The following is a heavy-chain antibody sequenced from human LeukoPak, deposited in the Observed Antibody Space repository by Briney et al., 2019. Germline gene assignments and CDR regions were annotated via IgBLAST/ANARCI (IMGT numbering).Heavy chain of an antibody. CDR3: ARACGASCYAVDYYNYGMDV. CDR1: GFTFSSFE. V-gene: IGHV3-48*03. CDR2: ISSSGSCI. D-gene: IGHD2-15*01. Sequence: GGSLRLSCAVSGFTFSSFEMKWVRQAPGKGLEGVSYISSSGSCIYYADSVKGRFTISRDNAKNSLYLQMNSLGAGDTAVYYCARACGASCYAVDYYNYGMDVWGQGTTVTVSS. J-gene: IGHJ6*02.